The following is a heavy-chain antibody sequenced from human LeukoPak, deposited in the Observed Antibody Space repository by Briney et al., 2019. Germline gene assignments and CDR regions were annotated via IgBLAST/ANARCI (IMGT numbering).Heavy chain of an antibody. CDR3: ARDLYDDNRCFDF. V-gene: IGHV4-39*02. CDR2: IYYSAST. D-gene: IGHD1-14*01. Sequence: PSETLSLTCTVSSGSISSSSYYWGWIRQPPGKGLEWIGSIYYSASTYYNPSLKSRVTISVDTSKNQFSLKLSSVTAADTAVYYCARDLYDDNRCFDFWGQGILVTVSS. J-gene: IGHJ4*02. CDR1: SGSISSSSYY.